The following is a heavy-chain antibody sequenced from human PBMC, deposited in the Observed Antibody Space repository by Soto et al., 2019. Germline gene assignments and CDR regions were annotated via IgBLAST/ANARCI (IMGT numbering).Heavy chain of an antibody. Sequence: ASVKVSCKASGYTFTSYDINWVRQATGQGLEWMGWMNPNSGNTGYAQKFQGRVTMARNTSISTAYMELSSLRSEDTAVYYCARRGYSSSWYYYYYYGMDVWGQGTTVTVSS. D-gene: IGHD6-13*01. J-gene: IGHJ6*02. CDR3: ARRGYSSSWYYYYYYGMDV. V-gene: IGHV1-8*01. CDR1: GYTFTSYD. CDR2: MNPNSGNT.